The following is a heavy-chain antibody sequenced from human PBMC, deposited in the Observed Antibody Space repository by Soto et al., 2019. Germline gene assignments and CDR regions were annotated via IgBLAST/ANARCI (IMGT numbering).Heavy chain of an antibody. D-gene: IGHD1-1*01. J-gene: IGHJ4*02. CDR3: AREKVGTTFFDN. CDR2: IYPSVSS. V-gene: IGHV4-38-2*02. Sequence: SETLSLTCIVSGFAISRGYYWSCVRQPPGKGLEWIGSIYPSVSSYHNPSLATRLRLSIDTSKNQFTLNLTSVTAADTALYFCAREKVGTTFFDNWGQGIQVTVS. CDR1: GFAISRGYY.